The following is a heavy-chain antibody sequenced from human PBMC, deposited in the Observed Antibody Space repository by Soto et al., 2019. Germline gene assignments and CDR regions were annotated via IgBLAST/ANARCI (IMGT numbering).Heavy chain of an antibody. Sequence: SETLSLTCTVSGGSISSSSYYWGWIRQPPGKGLEWIGSIYYSGSTYYNPSLKSRVTISVDTSKNQFSLKLSSVTAADTAVYYYATTSDGYYYYYYMDVWGKGTTVTVSS. J-gene: IGHJ6*03. CDR2: IYYSGST. CDR3: ATTSDGYYYYYYMDV. V-gene: IGHV4-39*01. CDR1: GGSISSSSYY.